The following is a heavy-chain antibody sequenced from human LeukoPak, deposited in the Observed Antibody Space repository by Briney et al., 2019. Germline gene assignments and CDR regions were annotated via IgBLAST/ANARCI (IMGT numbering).Heavy chain of an antibody. Sequence: SLTLFCSAAGFTFNTYAMHWVGQAPGQGLEWGPLPWHDGSHKLHTNYVRGQFIISRDNSKNTVSLQMNNLGPEVTAVYYCAREIFGSGSYPVFWGQGTLVSVSS. CDR3: AREIFGSGSYPVF. V-gene: IGHV3-33*01. D-gene: IGHD3-10*01. CDR1: GFTFNTYA. CDR2: PWHDGSHK. J-gene: IGHJ4*02.